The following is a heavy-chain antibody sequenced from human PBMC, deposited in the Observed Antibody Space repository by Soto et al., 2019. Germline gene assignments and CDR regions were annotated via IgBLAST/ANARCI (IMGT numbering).Heavy chain of an antibody. Sequence: EASVKVSCKVSGYTLTELSMHWVRQAPGKGLEWMGGFDPEDGETIYAQKFQGRVTMTEDTSTDTAYMELSSLRSEDTAVYYCATCRLSITMVRGVIGLRSNWFDPWGQGTLVTVSS. J-gene: IGHJ5*02. CDR2: FDPEDGET. CDR1: GYTLTELS. CDR3: ATCRLSITMVRGVIGLRSNWFDP. V-gene: IGHV1-24*01. D-gene: IGHD3-10*01.